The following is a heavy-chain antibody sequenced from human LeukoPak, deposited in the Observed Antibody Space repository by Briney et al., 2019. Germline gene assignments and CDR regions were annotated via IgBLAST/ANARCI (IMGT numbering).Heavy chain of an antibody. J-gene: IGHJ4*02. CDR2: ITSSGST. D-gene: IGHD4-17*01. V-gene: IGHV3-23*01. CDR3: AKDLYGDYDFDC. CDR1: GFTFNNYA. Sequence: PGGSLRLSCAASGFTFNNYAMNWVRQAPGKGLEWVSVITSSGSTHYADSVKGRFTISRDNSKNTLYLQMNSLRAEDTAIYYCAKDLYGDYDFDCWGRGTLVTVSS.